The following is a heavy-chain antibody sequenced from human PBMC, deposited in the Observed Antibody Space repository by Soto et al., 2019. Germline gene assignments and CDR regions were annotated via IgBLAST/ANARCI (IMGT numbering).Heavy chain of an antibody. Sequence: VKVSCKPSGYTFTAYGLAWLRQAPGQRPEWMGWVGTNNDNTNYAEKFQGRGTMTTDTSTATTYMELRSLRSDDTAVYYCARELNTDSSAYYSFAYWGQGTLVTVSS. CDR2: VGTNNDNT. CDR1: GYTFTAYG. V-gene: IGHV1-18*01. J-gene: IGHJ4*02. D-gene: IGHD3-22*01. CDR3: ARELNTDSSAYYSFAY.